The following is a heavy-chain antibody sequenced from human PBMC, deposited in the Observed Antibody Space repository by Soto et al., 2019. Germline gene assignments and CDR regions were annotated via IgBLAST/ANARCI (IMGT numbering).Heavy chain of an antibody. CDR1: GGSISSRSYS. D-gene: IGHD3-22*01. V-gene: IGHV4-39*01. CDR2: IYFVGST. CDR3: ARQGDDYDSSGYLQH. Sequence: SETLSLTCTVSGGSISSRSYSWGWIRQPPGKGLEWIGSIYFVGSTFYNPSLKSRVTILVDTSKSQFSLKLSSVTAADTAVYYCARQGDDYDSSGYLQHWGQGTLVTVSS. J-gene: IGHJ1*01.